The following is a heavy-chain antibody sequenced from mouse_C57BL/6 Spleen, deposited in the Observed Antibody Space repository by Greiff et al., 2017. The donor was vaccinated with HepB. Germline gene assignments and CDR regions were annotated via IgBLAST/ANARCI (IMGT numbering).Heavy chain of an antibody. CDR3: ANYGSSSYAMDY. J-gene: IGHJ4*01. D-gene: IGHD1-1*01. V-gene: IGHV1-55*01. CDR1: GYTFTSYW. CDR2: IYPGSGST. Sequence: VKLQQPGAELVKPGASVKMSCKASGYTFTSYWITWVKQRPGQGLEWIGDIYPGSGSTNYNEKFKSKATLTVDTSSSTAYMQLSSLTSEDSAVYYCANYGSSSYAMDYWGQGTSVTVSS.